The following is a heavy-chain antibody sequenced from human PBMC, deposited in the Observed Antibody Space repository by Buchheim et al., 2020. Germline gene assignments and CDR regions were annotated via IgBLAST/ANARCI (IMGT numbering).Heavy chain of an antibody. CDR1: GFTFSSYA. J-gene: IGHJ6*02. Sequence: EVQLLESGGGLVQPGGSLRLSCAASGFTFSSYAMSWVRQAPGKGLEWVSAISGSGGSTYYADSVKGRFTIYRDNSKNTLYLQMNSLRAEDTAVYYCAKSRVNYYDSSGYISYYYYGMDVWGQGTT. V-gene: IGHV3-23*01. CDR3: AKSRVNYYDSSGYISYYYYGMDV. D-gene: IGHD3-22*01. CDR2: ISGSGGST.